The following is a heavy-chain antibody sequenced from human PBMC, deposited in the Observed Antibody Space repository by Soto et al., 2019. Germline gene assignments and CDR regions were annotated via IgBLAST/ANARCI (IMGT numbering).Heavy chain of an antibody. CDR2: ISAYNGNT. J-gene: IGHJ6*02. CDR1: RFGKTCKA. CDR3: VRDIVVFVRYYYYGMDV. D-gene: IGHD2-2*01. Sequence: SKAPRFGKTCKAMRSVYQAPEQGLEWMGWISAYNGNTNYAQKLQGRVTMTTDTSTSTAYMELRSLRSDDTAVYYCVRDIVVFVRYYYYGMDVWGQGTMVTVSS. V-gene: IGHV1-18*01.